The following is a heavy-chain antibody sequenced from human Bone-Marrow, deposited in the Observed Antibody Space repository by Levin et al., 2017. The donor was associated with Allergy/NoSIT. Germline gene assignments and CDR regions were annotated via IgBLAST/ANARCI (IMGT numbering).Heavy chain of an antibody. CDR3: ARGRVALGGMDV. CDR1: GGSFSEYF. D-gene: IGHD2-21*01. CDR2: ANRSGRT. V-gene: IGHV4-34*01. J-gene: IGHJ6*02. Sequence: SETLSLTCAAYGGSFSEYFWTWICQSPGKGLQWIGEANRSGRTTYSPSLQRRVVISIDTSKYQFSLSLTSVTPADTGGYYCARGRVALGGMDVWGQGATVIVSS.